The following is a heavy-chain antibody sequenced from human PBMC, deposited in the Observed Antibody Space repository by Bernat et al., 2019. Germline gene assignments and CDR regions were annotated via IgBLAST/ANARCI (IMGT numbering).Heavy chain of an antibody. J-gene: IGHJ5*02. CDR1: GYTFTAYC. Sequence: QVQLVQSGAEVKTPGASVKVSCKASGYTFTAYCIHWVRQAPGQGLEWMGWINPNTGGTNFAQNFQGRFTMTRDTSISTTYMELSSLRSDDTALYYCARGPNNYYASEGRFDPWGQGTLVTVSS. D-gene: IGHD3-10*01. V-gene: IGHV1-2*02. CDR3: ARGPNNYYASEGRFDP. CDR2: INPNTGGT.